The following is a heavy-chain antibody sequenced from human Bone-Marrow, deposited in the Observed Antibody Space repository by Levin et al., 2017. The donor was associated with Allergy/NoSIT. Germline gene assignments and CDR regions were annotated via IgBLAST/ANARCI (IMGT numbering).Heavy chain of an antibody. CDR1: GAPITSYY. CDR3: ARGRPTVNRENGMDV. D-gene: IGHD4-11*01. Sequence: SETLSLTCTVSGAPITSYYWSWVRQSAGRGLEWIGRISFGEGTNYNPSLESRVTMSIETSTNRFSLRLSSVTAADTAVYYCARGRPTVNRENGMDVWGQGTTVTVSS. J-gene: IGHJ6*02. V-gene: IGHV4-4*07. CDR2: ISFGEGT.